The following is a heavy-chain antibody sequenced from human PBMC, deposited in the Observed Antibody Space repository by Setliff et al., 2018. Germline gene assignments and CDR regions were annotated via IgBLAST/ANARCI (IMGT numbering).Heavy chain of an antibody. D-gene: IGHD5-12*01. CDR3: ARSGWLREYYFDY. V-gene: IGHV1-2*04. J-gene: IGHJ4*02. CDR1: GYTFTGYY. Sequence: GASVKVSCKASGYTFTGYYMHWVRQAPGQGLEWMGWINPNSGGTNYARKFQGWVTMTRDTSISTAYMELSRLRSDDTAVYYCARSGWLREYYFDYWGQGTLVTVSS. CDR2: INPNSGGT.